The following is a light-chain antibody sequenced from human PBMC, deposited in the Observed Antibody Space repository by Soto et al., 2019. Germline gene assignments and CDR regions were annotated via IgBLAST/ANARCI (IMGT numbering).Light chain of an antibody. CDR2: DAS. V-gene: IGKV3-11*01. CDR1: QSVSSY. CDR3: QQYASSLLT. J-gene: IGKJ4*01. Sequence: IALTQSPAPLSLSPGERATLSCKARQSVSSYLAWYQQKPGQAPRLLIYDASNRATGIPARFSGSGSGTDFTLTISRLEPEDFAVYYCQQYASSLLTLGGGTKVDIK.